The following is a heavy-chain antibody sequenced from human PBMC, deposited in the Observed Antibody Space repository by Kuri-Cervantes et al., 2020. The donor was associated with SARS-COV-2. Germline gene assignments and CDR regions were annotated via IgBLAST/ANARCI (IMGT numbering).Heavy chain of an antibody. V-gene: IGHV3-7*01. Sequence: GESLKISCVASGFTFNSYGMHWVRQAPGKGLEWVANIKQDGSEKYYVDSVKGRFTISRDNAKNSLYLQMNSLRAEDTAVYYCARDIVVVVAATPGDAFDIWGQGTMVTVSS. CDR3: ARDIVVVVAATPGDAFDI. J-gene: IGHJ3*02. D-gene: IGHD2-15*01. CDR1: GFTFNSYG. CDR2: IKQDGSEK.